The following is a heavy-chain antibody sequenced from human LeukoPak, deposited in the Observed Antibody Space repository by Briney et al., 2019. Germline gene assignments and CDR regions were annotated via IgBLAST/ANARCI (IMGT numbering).Heavy chain of an antibody. V-gene: IGHV3-53*01. D-gene: IGHD3-22*01. CDR2: IYSGGST. J-gene: IGHJ3*02. Sequence: GGSLRLSCAASGITFSSYGMSWVRQAPGKGLEWVSVIYSGGSTYYADSVKGRFTISRDNSKNTLYLQMNSLRAEDTAVYYCARMYYYDILGAFDIWGQGTMVTVSS. CDR3: ARMYYYDILGAFDI. CDR1: GITFSSYG.